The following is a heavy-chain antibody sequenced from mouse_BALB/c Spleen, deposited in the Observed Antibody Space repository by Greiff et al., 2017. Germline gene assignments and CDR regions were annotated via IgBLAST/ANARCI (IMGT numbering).Heavy chain of an antibody. CDR2: IWAGGST. CDR3: ARIYDGYGFAY. D-gene: IGHD2-3*01. Sequence: QVQLKQSGPGLVAPSQSLSITCPVSGVSLTRFGVHWVRQPPGKGLEWLGVIWAGGSTNYNSALMSRLSISKDNSKSQVFLKMNSLQTDDTAMYYCARIYDGYGFAYWGQGTLVTVSA. J-gene: IGHJ3*01. V-gene: IGHV2-9*02. CDR1: GVSLTRFG.